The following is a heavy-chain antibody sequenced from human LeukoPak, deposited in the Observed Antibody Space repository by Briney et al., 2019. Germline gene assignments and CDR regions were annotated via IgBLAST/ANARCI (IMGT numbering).Heavy chain of an antibody. V-gene: IGHV4-61*02. Sequence: PSQTLSLTCTVSGGSISSGSYYWSWIRQPAGKGLEWIGRIYASGRTNYNPSLMSRVTISVDTSKNQSSLKLSCVTAADTAVYYCARGWTMVRGVIIPRSYYMDVWGKGTTVTISS. CDR3: ARGWTMVRGVIIPRSYYMDV. J-gene: IGHJ6*03. D-gene: IGHD3-10*01. CDR1: GGSISSGSYY. CDR2: IYASGRT.